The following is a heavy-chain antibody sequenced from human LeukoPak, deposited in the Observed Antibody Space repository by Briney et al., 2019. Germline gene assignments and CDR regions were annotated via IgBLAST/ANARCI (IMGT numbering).Heavy chain of an antibody. CDR3: ARGVREKNRGFLLYYYYYYMDV. CDR1: GGSISSYY. D-gene: IGHD3-10*01. Sequence: SETLSLTCTVSGGSISSYYWSWIRQPPGKGLEWIGRIYTSGSTNYNPSLNSRVTMSVDTSKNQFSLKLNSVTAADTAVHNCARGVREKNRGFLLYYYYYYMDVWGKGTTVAISS. J-gene: IGHJ6*03. CDR2: IYTSGST. V-gene: IGHV4-4*07.